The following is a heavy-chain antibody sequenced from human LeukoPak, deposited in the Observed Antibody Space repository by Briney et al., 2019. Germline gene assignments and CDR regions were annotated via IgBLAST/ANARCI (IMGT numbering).Heavy chain of an antibody. CDR2: TYYRSRWFF. D-gene: IGHD6-19*01. Sequence: TLSLTCAISGDSVSTNTASWSWTRQSPSRGLEWLGRTYYRSRWFFEYAVSVRSRITINADTSKNQFSLKLSSVTAADTAVYYCARTVASFDYWGQGTLVTVSS. J-gene: IGHJ4*02. V-gene: IGHV6-1*01. CDR1: GDSVSTNTAS. CDR3: ARTVASFDY.